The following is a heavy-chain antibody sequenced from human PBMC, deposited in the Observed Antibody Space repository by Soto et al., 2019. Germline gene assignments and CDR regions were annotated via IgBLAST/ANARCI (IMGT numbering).Heavy chain of an antibody. CDR3: AREGGVINLYYYYYGMDV. D-gene: IGHD3-3*01. CDR2: ISYDGSNK. Sequence: GGSLRLSCAASGFTFSSYAMHWVRQAPGKGLEWVAVISYDGSNKYYADSVKGRFTISRDNSKNTLYLQMNSLRAEDTAVYYCAREGGVINLYYYYYGMDVWGQGTTVTVSS. V-gene: IGHV3-30-3*01. J-gene: IGHJ6*02. CDR1: GFTFSSYA.